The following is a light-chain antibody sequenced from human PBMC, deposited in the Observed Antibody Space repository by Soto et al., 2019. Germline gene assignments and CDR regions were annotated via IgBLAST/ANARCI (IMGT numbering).Light chain of an antibody. J-gene: IGKJ5*01. Sequence: IHMTHSPSSLSASVLYRVTITFLSSQSISSYLNWYQQKPGKAPKLLIYAASSLQSGVPSRFSGSGSGTDFTLTISSLQPEDFATYYCQQSYSTLPITFGQGTRLEIK. CDR2: AAS. CDR1: QSISSY. V-gene: IGKV1-39*01. CDR3: QQSYSTLPIT.